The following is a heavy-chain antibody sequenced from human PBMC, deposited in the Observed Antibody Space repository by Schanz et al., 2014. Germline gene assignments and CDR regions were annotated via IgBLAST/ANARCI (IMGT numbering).Heavy chain of an antibody. Sequence: QVQLVESGGAVVQPGRSLRLSCAASGFPFSSHGMHWVRQAPAKGLEWGAVVGDTGTTKFYADSVKGRFTISRDNSKNTLYLQMNSLRAEDTAVYYCAKGSMAARPLLPTDYYFYGTDIWGQGTTVTVSS. CDR1: GFPFSSHG. CDR2: VGDTGTTK. V-gene: IGHV3-30*18. D-gene: IGHD6-6*01. CDR3: AKGSMAARPLLPTDYYFYGTDI. J-gene: IGHJ6*02.